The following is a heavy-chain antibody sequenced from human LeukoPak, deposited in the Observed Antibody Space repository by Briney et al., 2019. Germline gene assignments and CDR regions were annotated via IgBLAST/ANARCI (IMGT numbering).Heavy chain of an antibody. CDR2: IYPGDSDT. V-gene: IGHV5-51*01. J-gene: IGHJ4*02. D-gene: IGHD1-20*01. Sequence: GESLKISCKGSGYSFTSYWIGWVRQMPGKGLEWMGIIYPGDSDTRYSPSFQGQVTISADKSISTAYLQWSSLKASDTAMYYCARLWGRITGKTSFDYWGQGTLVTVSS. CDR1: GYSFTSYW. CDR3: ARLWGRITGKTSFDY.